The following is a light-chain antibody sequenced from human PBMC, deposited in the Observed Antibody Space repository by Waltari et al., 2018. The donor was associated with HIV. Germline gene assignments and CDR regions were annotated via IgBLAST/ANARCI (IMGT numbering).Light chain of an antibody. J-gene: IGLJ2*01. CDR1: TSDIGIFDS. V-gene: IGLV2-14*01. Sequence: LTQPASVSGSPGQSITISCAGTTSDIGIFDSVSWYQQHPGRAPQLMIFGVYSRPSGVSSRFSGSKSGNTASLTISGLQAEDEAIYYCCSYTAIHTLIFGGGTKLTVL. CDR3: CSYTAIHTLI. CDR2: GVY.